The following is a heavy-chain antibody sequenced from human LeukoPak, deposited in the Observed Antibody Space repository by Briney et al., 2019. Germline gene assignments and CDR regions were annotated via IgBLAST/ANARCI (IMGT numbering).Heavy chain of an antibody. CDR2: INPSGGNT. D-gene: IGHD6-13*01. Sequence: ASVKVSCKASGYTFTSYYMHWVRQAPGQGLEWMGIINPSGGNTSYAQKFQGRVTMTRDTSTSTVYMELSSLRSEDTAVYYCATTPRGIAAAAAHFDYWGQGTLVTVSS. J-gene: IGHJ4*02. V-gene: IGHV1-46*01. CDR3: ATTPRGIAAAAAHFDY. CDR1: GYTFTSYY.